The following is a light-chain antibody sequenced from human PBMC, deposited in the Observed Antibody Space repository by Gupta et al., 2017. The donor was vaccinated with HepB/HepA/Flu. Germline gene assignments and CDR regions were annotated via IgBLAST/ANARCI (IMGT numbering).Light chain of an antibody. CDR1: QSISNF. CDR3: RQTGPTPLT. CDR2: GES. J-gene: IGKJ4*01. Sequence: DIQLTQSPSSLSASVGDRVTITCRARQSISNFLNWYQQKPGKAPKVLIEGESTLHSGVPSRFSGSGSGTDFTLKISRMDTDDVETYSCRQTGPTPLTFGQGTTVEVK. V-gene: IGKV1-39*01.